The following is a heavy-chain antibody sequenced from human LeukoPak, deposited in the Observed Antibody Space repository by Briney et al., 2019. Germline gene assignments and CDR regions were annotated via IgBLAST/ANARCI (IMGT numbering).Heavy chain of an antibody. V-gene: IGHV4-34*01. CDR3: ARGQWLGVFDY. Sequence: SETLSLTCTVSGGSISSYYWSWIRQPPGKGLEWIGEINHSGSTNYNPSLKSRVTISVDTSKNQFSLKLSSVTAADTAVYYCARGQWLGVFDYWGQGTLVTVSS. CDR2: INHSGST. J-gene: IGHJ4*02. CDR1: GGSISSYY. D-gene: IGHD6-19*01.